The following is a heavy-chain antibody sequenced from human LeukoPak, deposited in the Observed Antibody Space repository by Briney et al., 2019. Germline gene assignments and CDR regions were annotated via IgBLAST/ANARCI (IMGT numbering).Heavy chain of an antibody. D-gene: IGHD1-14*01. J-gene: IGHJ4*02. Sequence: PSETLSLTCTVSGGSISSYYWSWIRQPPGKGLEWIGEINHSGSTNYNPSLKSRVTISVDTSKNQFSLKLSSVTAADTAVYYCARGPEAPDYWGQGTLVTVSS. CDR1: GGSISSYY. CDR3: ARGPEAPDY. V-gene: IGHV4-34*01. CDR2: INHSGST.